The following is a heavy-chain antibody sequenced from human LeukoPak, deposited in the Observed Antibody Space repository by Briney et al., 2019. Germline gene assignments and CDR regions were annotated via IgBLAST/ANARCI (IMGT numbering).Heavy chain of an antibody. J-gene: IGHJ5*02. CDR3: ARDRIVVVPPYVWFGP. Sequence: PGGSLRLSCAASGFTFSSYWMHWVRQAPGKGLVWVSRINSDGSSTSYADSVKGRLTISRDNAKNTLYLQMNSLRAEDTAVYYCARDRIVVVPPYVWFGPWGQGTLVTVSS. V-gene: IGHV3-74*01. CDR2: INSDGSST. D-gene: IGHD2-2*01. CDR1: GFTFSSYW.